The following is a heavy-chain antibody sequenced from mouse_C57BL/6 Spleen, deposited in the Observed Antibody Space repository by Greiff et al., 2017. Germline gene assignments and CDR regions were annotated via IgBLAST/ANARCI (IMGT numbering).Heavy chain of an antibody. CDR2: IHPNSGST. CDR3: ASFRITTVVASDY. V-gene: IGHV1-64*01. D-gene: IGHD1-1*01. Sequence: QVQLKQPGAELVKPGASVKLSCKASGYTFTSYWMHWVKQRPGQGLEWIGMIHPNSGSTNYNEKFKSKATLTVDKSSSTAYMQLSSLTSEDSAVYYCASFRITTVVASDYWGQGTTLTVSS. J-gene: IGHJ2*01. CDR1: GYTFTSYW.